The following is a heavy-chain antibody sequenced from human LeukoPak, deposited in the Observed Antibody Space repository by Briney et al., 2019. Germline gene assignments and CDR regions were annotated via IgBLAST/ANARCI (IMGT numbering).Heavy chain of an antibody. J-gene: IGHJ4*02. CDR2: ISGSGGST. D-gene: IGHD5-18*01. Sequence: GGSLRLSCAASGFTFSSYAVSWVRQAPGKGLEWVSAISGSGGSTYYADSVKGRFTISRDNSKNTLYLQMNSLRAEDTAVYYCARGSMIQPRGLLPFDYWGQGTLVTVSS. CDR3: ARGSMIQPRGLLPFDY. CDR1: GFTFSSYA. V-gene: IGHV3-23*01.